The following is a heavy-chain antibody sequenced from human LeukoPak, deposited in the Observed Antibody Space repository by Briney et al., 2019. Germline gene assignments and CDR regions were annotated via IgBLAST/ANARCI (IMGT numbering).Heavy chain of an antibody. J-gene: IGHJ4*02. Sequence: SETLSLTCTVSDDSISDYYRGWIRQPPGKGLEWIGYFYNSGRSTYDPSLKSRVTISADTSKNHFSLKLNSVTTADTAVYYCTRGAGWLIDYWGQGILVTVSS. CDR3: TRGAGWLIDY. CDR2: FYNSGRS. V-gene: IGHV4-59*01. CDR1: DDSISDYY. D-gene: IGHD3-16*01.